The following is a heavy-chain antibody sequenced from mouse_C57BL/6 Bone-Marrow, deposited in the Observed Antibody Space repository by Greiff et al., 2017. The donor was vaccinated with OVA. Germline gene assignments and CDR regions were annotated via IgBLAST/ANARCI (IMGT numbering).Heavy chain of an antibody. CDR2: IYYSGTI. CDR3: ARDAIAYDGYRYFDV. CDR1: GISITTGNYR. D-gene: IGHD2-3*01. J-gene: IGHJ1*03. V-gene: IGHV3-5*01. Sequence: EVKLVESGPGLVKPSQTVFLTCTVTGISITTGNYRWSWIRQFPGNKLEWIGYIYYSGTITYNPSLTSRTTITRDTPKNQFFLEMNSLTAEDTATYYCARDAIAYDGYRYFDVWGTGTTVTVSS.